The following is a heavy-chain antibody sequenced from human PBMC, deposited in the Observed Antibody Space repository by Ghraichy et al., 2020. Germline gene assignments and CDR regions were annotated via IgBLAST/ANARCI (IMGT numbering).Heavy chain of an antibody. CDR1: GGSISSYY. Sequence: SETLSLTCTVSGGSISSYYWSWIRQPPAKGLEWIGYIYYTGTSKYNPSLKSRVTTSVDTSKNQFSLNLSSVTAADTANYYCAKVLRYFGDFDSWGQGTLVTVSS. CDR2: IYYTGTS. CDR3: AKVLRYFGDFDS. V-gene: IGHV4-59*01. D-gene: IGHD3-9*01. J-gene: IGHJ4*02.